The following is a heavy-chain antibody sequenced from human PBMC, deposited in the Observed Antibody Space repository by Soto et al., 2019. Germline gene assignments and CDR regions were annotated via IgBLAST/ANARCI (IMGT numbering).Heavy chain of an antibody. V-gene: IGHV3-74*01. J-gene: IGHJ4*02. Sequence: EVQLVESGGGLVQPGGSLRLSCAASGFTFSNYWMHWVRQAPGKGLVWVSRINTDGSSTNYADSVKGRFTISRDNDKNTLYLQMNGLRAEDTALYYCTSRDLWSGVDYWGQGTLVTVSS. D-gene: IGHD3-3*01. CDR2: INTDGSST. CDR1: GFTFSNYW. CDR3: TSRDLWSGVDY.